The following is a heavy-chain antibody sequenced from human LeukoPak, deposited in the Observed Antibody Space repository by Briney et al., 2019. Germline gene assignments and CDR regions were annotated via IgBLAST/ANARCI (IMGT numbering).Heavy chain of an antibody. V-gene: IGHV1-2*02. D-gene: IGHD6-13*01. CDR1: GYTFTGYY. J-gene: IGHJ4*02. Sequence: ASVKVSCKASGYTFTGYYMHWVRQAPGQGLEWMGWINPNSGGTNYAQKFQGRVTMTRDTSISTAYMELSRLRSDDTAVYYCARDRGSSWYPNYFDYWGQGTLVTVSS. CDR3: ARDRGSSWYPNYFDY. CDR2: INPNSGGT.